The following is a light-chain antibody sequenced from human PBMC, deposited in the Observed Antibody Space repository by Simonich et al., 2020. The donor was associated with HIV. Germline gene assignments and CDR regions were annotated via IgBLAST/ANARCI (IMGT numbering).Light chain of an antibody. V-gene: IGKV1-5*03. Sequence: DFQMTQSPSTLSASVGDRVTITCRASQSISSWLAWYQQKPGKAPKLLIYKASSLQSGVPSRFSGSGSGTEFTLTISSLQPDDFATYYCQQYNSYSQMFGQGTKVEIK. CDR2: KAS. CDR3: QQYNSYSQM. CDR1: QSISSW. J-gene: IGKJ1*01.